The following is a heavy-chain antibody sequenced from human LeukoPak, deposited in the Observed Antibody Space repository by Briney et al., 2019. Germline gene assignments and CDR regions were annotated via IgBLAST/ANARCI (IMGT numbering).Heavy chain of an antibody. CDR1: GFTFTSYS. V-gene: IGHV3-23*01. CDR2: ISGGGGST. CDR3: AKGGKWDVTPFDY. Sequence: GGSLRLSCAASGFTFTSYSMNWVRQAPGKGLEWVSTISGGGGSTYYADSVKGRFTISRDNSKNTLYLQVSSLRAEDTAVYYCAKGGKWDVTPFDYWGQGTLVTVSS. D-gene: IGHD1-26*01. J-gene: IGHJ4*02.